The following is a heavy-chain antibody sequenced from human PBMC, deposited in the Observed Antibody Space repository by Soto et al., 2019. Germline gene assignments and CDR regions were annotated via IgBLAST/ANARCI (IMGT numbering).Heavy chain of an antibody. D-gene: IGHD3-22*01. CDR2: ISYGGGTT. V-gene: IGHV3-23*01. J-gene: IGHJ4*02. Sequence: PGGSRRLSCAATECTFSNYAMSWVRQTPGKGLEWVSAISYGGGTTYYADSVKGRFTISRDNSKSTLYLQMNSLRAEDTAVYYCAKNPGYYYDSTGYHFDYWGQGT. CDR3: AKNPGYYYDSTGYHFDY. CDR1: ECTFSNYA.